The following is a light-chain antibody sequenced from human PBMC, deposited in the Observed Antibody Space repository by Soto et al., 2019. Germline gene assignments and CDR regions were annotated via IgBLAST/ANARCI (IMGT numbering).Light chain of an antibody. J-gene: IGLJ2*01. CDR2: TNS. CDR3: ATWDDHVKGPV. Sequence: QSVLTQPPSASGPPGQRVTISCSGRASNIGSNFVSWYQVVPGTAPKLLIYTNSHRPSGVPDRFSGSRSGTSASLDISGLQSDDEDDYFCATWDDHVKGPVFGGGTKLTVL. V-gene: IGLV1-44*01. CDR1: ASNIGSNF.